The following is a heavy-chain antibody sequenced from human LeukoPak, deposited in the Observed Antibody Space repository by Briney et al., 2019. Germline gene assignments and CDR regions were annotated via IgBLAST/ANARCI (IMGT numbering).Heavy chain of an antibody. J-gene: IGHJ5*02. Sequence: SETLSLTCTVSGGSISSYYWSWIRQPAGKGLEWIGRIYTSGSTNYNPSLKSRVTMSVDTSKNQFSLKLSSVTAADTAVYYCARGHDLWSGSNWFDPWGQGTLVTVSS. V-gene: IGHV4-4*07. CDR3: ARGHDLWSGSNWFDP. D-gene: IGHD3-3*01. CDR1: GGSISSYY. CDR2: IYTSGST.